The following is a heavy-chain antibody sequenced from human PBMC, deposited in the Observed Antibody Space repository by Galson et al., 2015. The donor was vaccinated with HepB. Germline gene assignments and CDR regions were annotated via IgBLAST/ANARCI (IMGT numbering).Heavy chain of an antibody. CDR2: ISAYNGNT. D-gene: IGHD3-22*01. V-gene: IGHV1-18*01. CDR3: ARTYYYDSSAETPYFQH. Sequence: SVKVSCKASGYTFTSYGISWVRQAPGQGLEWMGWISAYNGNTNYAQKLQGRVTMTSDTSTSTAYMELRSLRSDDTAVYYCARTYYYDSSAETPYFQHWGQGTLVTVSS. CDR1: GYTFTSYG. J-gene: IGHJ1*01.